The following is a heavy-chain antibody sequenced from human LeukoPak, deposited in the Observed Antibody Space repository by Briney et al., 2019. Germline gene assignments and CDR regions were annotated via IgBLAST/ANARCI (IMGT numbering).Heavy chain of an antibody. V-gene: IGHV4-34*01. CDR1: GGSFSGYY. D-gene: IGHD6-13*01. CDR3: ASPYSSSWYRYLGY. J-gene: IGHJ4*02. Sequence: SETLSLTCAVYGGSFSGYYWSWIRQPPGKGLEWIGEINHSGSTNYNPSLKSRVTISVDTSKNQFSLKLSSVTAADTAVYYCASPYSSSWYRYLGYWGQGTLVTVSS. CDR2: INHSGST.